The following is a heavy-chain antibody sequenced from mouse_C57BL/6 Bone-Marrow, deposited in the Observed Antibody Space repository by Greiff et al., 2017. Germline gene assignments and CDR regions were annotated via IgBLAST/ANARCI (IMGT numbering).Heavy chain of an antibody. V-gene: IGHV1-59*01. D-gene: IGHD1-1*01. J-gene: IGHJ1*03. Sequence: VQLQQSGAELVRPGTSVKLSCKASGYTFTSYWMHWVKQRPGQGLEWIGVIDPSDSYTNYNQKFKGKATLTVDTSSSTAYMQLSSLTSEDSAVYYCARADYYSSSYWYFDVWGTGTTVTVSS. CDR3: ARADYYSSSYWYFDV. CDR1: GYTFTSYW. CDR2: IDPSDSYT.